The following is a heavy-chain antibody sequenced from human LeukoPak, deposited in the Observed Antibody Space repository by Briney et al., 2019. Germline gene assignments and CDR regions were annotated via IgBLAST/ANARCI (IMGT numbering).Heavy chain of an antibody. CDR3: ARTPPKGDIDS. J-gene: IGHJ4*02. CDR2: MSPNSGHT. V-gene: IGHV1-8*01. D-gene: IGHD2-21*02. Sequence: ASVKVSCKASGYTLTTYDINWVRQATGQGLEWMGWMSPNSGHTGYAQKFQGRVTFTTSTSISTAYMELNSLRPEDTAVYYCARTPPKGDIDSWGPGTLVTVSS. CDR1: GYTLTTYD.